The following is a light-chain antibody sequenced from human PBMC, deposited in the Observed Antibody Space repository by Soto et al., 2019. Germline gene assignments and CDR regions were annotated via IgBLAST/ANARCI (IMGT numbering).Light chain of an antibody. J-gene: IGKJ4*01. V-gene: IGKV3-15*01. Sequence: ETGKRPYPANPFLFLGEKNTPSCRASQSVNSNLAWYQQKPGQAPNLLIYGASIRATGVPARFSGSGSGTDFTLTISSLQPEDFAVYFCQQYKNWPPVTFGGGTKVDIK. CDR1: QSVNSN. CDR2: GAS. CDR3: QQYKNWPPVT.